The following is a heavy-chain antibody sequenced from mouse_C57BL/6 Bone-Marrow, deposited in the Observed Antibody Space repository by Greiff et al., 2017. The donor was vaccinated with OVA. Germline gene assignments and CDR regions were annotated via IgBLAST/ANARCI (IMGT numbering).Heavy chain of an antibody. D-gene: IGHD1-1*01. CDR2: IYPRSGNT. CDR1: GYTFTSYG. CDR3: ARSNKRVVATNWYFDV. V-gene: IGHV1-81*01. J-gene: IGHJ1*03. Sequence: QVQLQQSGAELARPGASVKLSCKASGYTFTSYGISWVKQRTGQGLEWIGEIYPRSGNTYYNEKFKGKATLTADKSSSTAYMELRSLTSEESAVYFWARSNKRVVATNWYFDVWGTGTTVTVSS.